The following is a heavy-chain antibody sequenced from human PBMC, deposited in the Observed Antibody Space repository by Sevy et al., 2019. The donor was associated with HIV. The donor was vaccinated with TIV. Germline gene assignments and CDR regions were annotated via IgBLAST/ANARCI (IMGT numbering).Heavy chain of an antibody. D-gene: IGHD3-10*01. CDR2: ISSSGSVR. J-gene: IGHJ4*02. V-gene: IGHV3-11*01. CDR3: ARDFTAGNYCDY. CDR1: GFTFSDYY. Sequence: GGSLRLSCAASGFTFSDYYMSWIRQAPGKGLEWISYISSSGSVRYYVDSVKGRFTISRDNAMNSLYLQMNSLRADDTAVYYCARDFTAGNYCDYWGQGTLVTVSS.